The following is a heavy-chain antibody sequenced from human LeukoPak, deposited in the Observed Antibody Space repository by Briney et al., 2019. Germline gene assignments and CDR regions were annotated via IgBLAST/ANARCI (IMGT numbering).Heavy chain of an antibody. CDR2: ISGSGGST. V-gene: IGHV3-23*01. CDR1: GFTFSSYG. Sequence: GGSLRLSCAASGFTFSSYGMSWVRQAPGKGLEWVSAISGSGGSTYYADSVKGRFTISRDNSKNTLYLQMNSLRAEDTAVYYCAREDYYDSSGYYYGSIDYWGQGTLVTVSS. J-gene: IGHJ4*02. D-gene: IGHD3-22*01. CDR3: AREDYYDSSGYYYGSIDY.